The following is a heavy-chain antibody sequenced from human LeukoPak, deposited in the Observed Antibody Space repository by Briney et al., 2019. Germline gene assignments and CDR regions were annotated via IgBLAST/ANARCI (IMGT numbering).Heavy chain of an antibody. D-gene: IGHD2-2*01. V-gene: IGHV3-74*01. CDR3: AREMEEVPAAIRVYYYYYMDV. J-gene: IGHJ6*03. CDR1: GFTFSSCW. CDR2: INGDGRRA. Sequence: GGSLRLSCAASGFTFSSCWMHWVRQAPGRGLVWVSRINGDGRRANYAESVKGRFTISRDNAKNTLYLQMNSLRAEDTAVYYSAREMEEVPAAIRVYYYYYMDVWGKGTSVTVSS.